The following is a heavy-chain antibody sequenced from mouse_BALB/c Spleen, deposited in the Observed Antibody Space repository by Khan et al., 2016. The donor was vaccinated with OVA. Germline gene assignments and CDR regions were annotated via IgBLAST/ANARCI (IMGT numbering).Heavy chain of an antibody. J-gene: IGHJ2*01. V-gene: IGHV1-7*01. CDR2: INPTSNYT. D-gene: IGHD1-1*01. CDR3: ARMGLRVDFDY. CDR1: GYTFNNYW. Sequence: QVQLQQPGAELAKPGASVKMSCKTSGYTFNNYWILWVKQRPGQGLEWIGYINPTSNYTDFNQNFNDKATLTVDRSSSTAYMPLSSLTSVDSAVYYCARMGLRVDFDYWGQGTPLTVSS.